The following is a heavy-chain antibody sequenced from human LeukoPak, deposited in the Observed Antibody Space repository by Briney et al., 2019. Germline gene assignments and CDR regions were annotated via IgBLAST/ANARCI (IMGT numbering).Heavy chain of an antibody. CDR3: ARGPFYYYDSSGYYNFDY. Sequence: SETLSLTCTVSGGSISSYYWSWIRQPAGKGLEWIGRIYTSGSTNYNPSLKSRVTISVDKSKNQFSLNLSSVTAADTAVYYCARGPFYYYDSSGYYNFDYWGQGTLVTASS. J-gene: IGHJ4*02. CDR1: GGSISSYY. CDR2: IYTSGST. V-gene: IGHV4-4*07. D-gene: IGHD3-22*01.